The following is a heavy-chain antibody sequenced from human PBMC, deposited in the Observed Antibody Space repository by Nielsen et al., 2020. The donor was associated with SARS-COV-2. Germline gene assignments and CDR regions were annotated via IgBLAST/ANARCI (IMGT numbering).Heavy chain of an antibody. CDR1: GYTFTGYY. V-gene: IGHV1-2*02. CDR2: INPDSGGT. J-gene: IGHJ4*02. D-gene: IGHD1-20*01. Sequence: ASVKVSCKASGYTFTGYYIHWVRQAPGQGLEWVGWINPDSGGTDYAQKFQGRVTMTRDTSISTAYMELTSLRSDDTAVYYCARDRDTVRARSNWNDYDYWGQGTLVTVSS. CDR3: ARDRDTVRARSNWNDYDY.